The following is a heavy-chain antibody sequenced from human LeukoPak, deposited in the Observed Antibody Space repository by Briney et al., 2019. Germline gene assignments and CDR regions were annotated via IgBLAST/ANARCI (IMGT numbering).Heavy chain of an antibody. Sequence: GGSLRLSCAASGFTFSSYSMNWARQAPGKGLEWVSSISSSSSYIYYADSVKGRFTISRDNAKNSLYLQMNSLRAEDTAVYYCASEEQSAFDIWGQGTMVTVSS. CDR1: GFTFSSYS. J-gene: IGHJ3*02. CDR3: ASEEQSAFDI. CDR2: ISSSSSYI. V-gene: IGHV3-21*01. D-gene: IGHD1-26*01.